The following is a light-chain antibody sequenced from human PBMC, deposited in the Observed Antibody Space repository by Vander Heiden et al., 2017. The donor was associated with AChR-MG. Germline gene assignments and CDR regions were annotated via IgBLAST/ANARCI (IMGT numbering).Light chain of an antibody. V-gene: IGLV6-57*02. Sequence: NFMLTQPHSVSESPGKTVTISCTARSGSIASNYVQWYQQRPGSATTTVIYEDNQRPSRVPVRFSGSVDSSSNSASLTISGLKTEDEADYYCQSCDSSNHKGVCGGGTKLTGL. CDR1: SGSIASNY. CDR2: EDN. CDR3: QSCDSSNHKGV. J-gene: IGLJ3*02.